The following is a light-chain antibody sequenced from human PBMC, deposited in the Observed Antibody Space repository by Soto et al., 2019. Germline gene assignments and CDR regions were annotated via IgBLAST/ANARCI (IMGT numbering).Light chain of an antibody. CDR2: AAS. V-gene: IGKV1-39*01. CDR3: QQIYSTPYT. Sequence: DIQMTQSPSSLSASVGDRVAITCRASQSVSSFLNWYQQKPGKAPNLLIYAASSLQSGVPSRFSGSGSGTDFTLTISSLQPEDFATYYCQQIYSTPYTFGQGTKLEI. J-gene: IGKJ2*01. CDR1: QSVSSF.